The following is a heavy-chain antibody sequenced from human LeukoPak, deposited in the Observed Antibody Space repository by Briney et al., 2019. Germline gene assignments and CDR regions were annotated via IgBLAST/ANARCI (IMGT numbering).Heavy chain of an antibody. CDR2: MNPNSGNT. Sequence: GASVKVSCKTSRCTFTNYDINWVRQATGQGLEWMGWMNPNSGNTGYAQKFQGRVTMTRNISSSTAYMELSSLRSEDTAVYYCARGSRSGDYWGQGTQVTVSS. CDR1: RCTFTNYD. D-gene: IGHD3-10*01. CDR3: ARGSRSGDY. V-gene: IGHV1-8*01. J-gene: IGHJ4*02.